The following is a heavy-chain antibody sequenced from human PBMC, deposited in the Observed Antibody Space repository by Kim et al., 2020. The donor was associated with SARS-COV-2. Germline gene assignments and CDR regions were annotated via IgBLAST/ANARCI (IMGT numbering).Heavy chain of an antibody. Sequence: SETLSLTCAVYGGSFSGYYWSWIRQPPGKGLEWIGEINHSGSTNYNPFLKSRVTISVDTSKNQFSLKLSSVTAADTAVYYCARGGYYYDSPTLDYWGQGT. CDR1: GGSFSGYY. V-gene: IGHV4-34*01. CDR2: INHSGST. CDR3: ARGGYYYDSPTLDY. D-gene: IGHD3-22*01. J-gene: IGHJ4*02.